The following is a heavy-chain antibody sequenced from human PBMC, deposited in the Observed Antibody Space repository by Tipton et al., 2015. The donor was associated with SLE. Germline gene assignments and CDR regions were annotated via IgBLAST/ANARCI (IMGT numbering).Heavy chain of an antibody. Sequence: TLSLTCTISGGSISSYYWSWIRQPPGQGLEWIVYIFYSGRTNYNPSLQSRVTISADPSKNQFSLRLSSVTVADTAVYYCASEPEGDYWGQGTLVTVSS. CDR2: IFYSGRT. CDR1: GGSISSYY. CDR3: ASEPEGDY. J-gene: IGHJ4*02. V-gene: IGHV4-59*01.